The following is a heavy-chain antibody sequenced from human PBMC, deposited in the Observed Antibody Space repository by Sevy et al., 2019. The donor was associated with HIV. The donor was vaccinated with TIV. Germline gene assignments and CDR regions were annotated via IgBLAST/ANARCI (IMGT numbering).Heavy chain of an antibody. D-gene: IGHD3-22*01. V-gene: IGHV4-34*01. CDR3: ARGAYYYVSSGYPHYGMDV. CDR1: GGSFSGYY. Sequence: SETLSLTCAVYGGSFSGYYWSWIRQPPGKGLEWIGEINHSGSTNYNPSLKGRVTISVDTSKNQFSLKLSSVTAADTAVYYCARGAYYYVSSGYPHYGMDVWGQGTTVTVSS. J-gene: IGHJ6*02. CDR2: INHSGST.